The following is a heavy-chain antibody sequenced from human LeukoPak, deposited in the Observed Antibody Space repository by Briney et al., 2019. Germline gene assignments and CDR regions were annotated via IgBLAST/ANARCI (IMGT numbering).Heavy chain of an antibody. CDR2: ISISGDRT. D-gene: IGHD6-6*01. CDR1: EFTFSNHA. Sequence: GGSLRLSCAASEFTFSNHAMTWVRQAPGKGLEWVSSISISGDRTYYADSVKGRFTISRDNSKNTVYLQVNSLGAEDTAIYYCANEIRPNDYWGQGTLVTVSS. J-gene: IGHJ4*02. V-gene: IGHV3-23*01. CDR3: ANEIRPNDY.